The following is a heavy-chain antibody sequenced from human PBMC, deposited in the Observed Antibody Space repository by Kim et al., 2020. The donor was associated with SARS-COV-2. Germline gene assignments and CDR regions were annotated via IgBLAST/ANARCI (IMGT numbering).Heavy chain of an antibody. CDR3: VCDPRVVGY. V-gene: IGHV3-21*01. CDR2: SYL. Sequence: SYLYYADSVKGRFTISRDNAKNSLYLQMNSLRAEDTAVYYCVCDPRVVGYWGQGTLVTVSS. J-gene: IGHJ4*02.